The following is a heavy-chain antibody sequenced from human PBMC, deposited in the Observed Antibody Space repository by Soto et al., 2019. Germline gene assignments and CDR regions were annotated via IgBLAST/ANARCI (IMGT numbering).Heavy chain of an antibody. J-gene: IGHJ4*02. CDR2: IYSDDDK. Sequence: QITLKESGPTLVKPTQTLTLTCTFSGFSLGTSEVSVGWIRQPPRKALEWLALIYSDDDKRYSPSLKSSLTRTHDLAKHQVVLTMTNMDPVDTDTYYCAHHKRGRGGDYWGQGTLVTVSS. V-gene: IGHV2-5*02. CDR3: AHHKRGRGGDY. D-gene: IGHD3-16*01. CDR1: GFSLGTSEVS.